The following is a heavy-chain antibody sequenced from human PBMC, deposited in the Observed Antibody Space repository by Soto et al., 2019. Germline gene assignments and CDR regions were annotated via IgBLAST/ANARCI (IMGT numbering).Heavy chain of an antibody. CDR2: VYSTGST. CDR1: GDSITTNGCY. CDR3: ARSHYTYGLLIDY. V-gene: IGHV4-39*01. D-gene: IGHD2-8*01. J-gene: IGHJ4*02. Sequence: PSETLSLTCSVSGDSITTNGCYWGWIRQPPGKGLQWIGNVYSTGSTFSHPSLTSRVFISVDTSKNKFSLRLTSVTAADTAVYYCARSHYTYGLLIDYWGPGIMVTVSS.